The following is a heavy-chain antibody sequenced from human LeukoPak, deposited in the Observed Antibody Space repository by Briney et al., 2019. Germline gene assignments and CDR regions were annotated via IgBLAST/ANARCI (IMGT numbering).Heavy chain of an antibody. J-gene: IGHJ5*02. Sequence: GGSLRLSCAASGFTVSSNYMSWVRQAPGKGLEWVSVIYSGGSTYYADSVKGRFTISRDNSKNTVYLEMSSLRAEDTAVYYCARDSWGWDRWGQGTLVFVSS. CDR3: ARDSWGWDR. V-gene: IGHV3-53*05. CDR2: IYSGGST. D-gene: IGHD3-16*01. CDR1: GFTVSSNY.